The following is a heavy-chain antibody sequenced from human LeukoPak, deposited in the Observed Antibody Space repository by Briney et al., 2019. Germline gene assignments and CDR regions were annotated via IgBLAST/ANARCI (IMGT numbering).Heavy chain of an antibody. CDR1: GYSFSNHW. V-gene: IGHV5-51*01. Sequence: GESPKIACKGSGYSFSNHWIGWVRQMPGKGLECMGILYPGDSDTRYSPSFQSQVTSSAHKSINTAYLQWSSPTATDTAIHYCAKARSSWCPRHLQNCGENTQGTVSS. CDR3: AKARSSWCPRHLQN. D-gene: IGHD6-13*01. CDR2: LYPGDSDT. J-gene: IGHJ1*01.